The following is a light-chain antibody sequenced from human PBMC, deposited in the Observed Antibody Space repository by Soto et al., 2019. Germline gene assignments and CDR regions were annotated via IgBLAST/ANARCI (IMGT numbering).Light chain of an antibody. Sequence: EIVLTQSPGTLSLSPGEKATLSCRARQSVSSSYLAWYQQKPGQAPRLLIYGASTRATGIPDRFSGSGSGTDFTLTISRLEPEDSAVYYCQQYGSSPTWTFGQGTKVDIK. CDR2: GAS. CDR3: QQYGSSPTWT. V-gene: IGKV3-20*01. CDR1: QSVSSSY. J-gene: IGKJ1*01.